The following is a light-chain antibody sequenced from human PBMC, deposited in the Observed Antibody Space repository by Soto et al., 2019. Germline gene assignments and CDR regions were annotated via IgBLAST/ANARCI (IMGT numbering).Light chain of an antibody. V-gene: IGLV2-14*01. Sequence: QSVLAQPASVSGSPGQSITISCTGTSSDVGRYNYVSWFQQHPGKAPKLLIYDVSNWPSGVSDRFSGSKSGNTASLTISGLQAEDEADYYCSSFTPSSTFGFGTGTKVTVL. CDR1: SSDVGRYNY. CDR3: SSFTPSSTFG. J-gene: IGLJ1*01. CDR2: DVS.